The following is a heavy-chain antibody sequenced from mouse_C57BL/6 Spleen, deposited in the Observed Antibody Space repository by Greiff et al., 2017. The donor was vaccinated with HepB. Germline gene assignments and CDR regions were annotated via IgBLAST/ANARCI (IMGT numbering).Heavy chain of an antibody. D-gene: IGHD1-1*01. CDR1: GYTFTDYY. J-gene: IGHJ4*01. V-gene: IGHV1-26*01. CDR3: ARVGYYGSSVHAMDY. CDR2: INPNNGGT. Sequence: EVQLQQSGPELVKPGASVKISCKASGYTFTDYYMNWVKQSHGKSLEWIGDINPNNGGTSYNQKFKGKATLTVDKSSSTAYMELRSLTSEDSAVYYCARVGYYGSSVHAMDYWGQGTSVTVSS.